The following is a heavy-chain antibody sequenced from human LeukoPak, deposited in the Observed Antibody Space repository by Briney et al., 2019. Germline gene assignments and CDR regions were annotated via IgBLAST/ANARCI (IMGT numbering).Heavy chain of an antibody. V-gene: IGHV1-69*04. Sequence: SVKVSCKASGGTFSSYAISWVRQAPGQGLEWMGRIIPTLGIANYAQKFQGRVTITADKSTSTAYMELSSLRSEDTAVYYCARAIGSGSYLLDYWGQGTLVTVSS. D-gene: IGHD3-10*01. CDR3: ARAIGSGSYLLDY. CDR1: GGTFSSYA. J-gene: IGHJ4*02. CDR2: IIPTLGIA.